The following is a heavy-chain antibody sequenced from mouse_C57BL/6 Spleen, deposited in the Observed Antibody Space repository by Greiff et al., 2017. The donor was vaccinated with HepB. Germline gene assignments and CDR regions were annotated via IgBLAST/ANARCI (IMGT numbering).Heavy chain of an antibody. D-gene: IGHD3-2*02. Sequence: QVQLQQSGAELVRPGASVTLSCKASGYTFTDYEMHWVKQTPVHGLEWIGAIDPETGGTAYNQKFKGKAILTADKSSSTAYMELRSLTSEDSAVYYCTRGGQLRLRENYAMDYWGQGTSVTVSS. CDR1: GYTFTDYE. CDR3: TRGGQLRLRENYAMDY. J-gene: IGHJ4*01. V-gene: IGHV1-15*01. CDR2: IDPETGGT.